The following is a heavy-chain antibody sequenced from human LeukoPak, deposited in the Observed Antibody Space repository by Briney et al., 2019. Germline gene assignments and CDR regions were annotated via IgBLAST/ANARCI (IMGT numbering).Heavy chain of an antibody. CDR1: GFTFSNYA. CDR2: ISGGGITT. V-gene: IGHV3-23*01. Sequence: SGGSLRLSCAASGFTFSNYAMSWVRQAPGKGLEWVSTISGGGITTYYADSAKGRFTISRDNSKNTMFLQMNSLRADDTDVYYCPRQSYASGWNPFDYWGQGILVTVSS. CDR3: PRQSYASGWNPFDY. J-gene: IGHJ4*02. D-gene: IGHD6-19*01.